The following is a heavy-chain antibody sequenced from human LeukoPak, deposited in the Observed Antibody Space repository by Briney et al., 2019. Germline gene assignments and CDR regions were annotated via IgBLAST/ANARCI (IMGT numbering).Heavy chain of an antibody. CDR1: AFTFSSYS. CDR2: ISSNSNYI. J-gene: IGHJ6*03. D-gene: IGHD3-16*02. Sequence: GGSLRLSCAASAFTFSSYSMNWVRQAPGKGLEWVSSISSNSNYIYYADSVKGRFTISRDNAKNSLYLQMNGLRAEDTAVHYCARVIAYAYYYYMDVWGKGTTVTISS. CDR3: ARVIAYAYYYYMDV. V-gene: IGHV3-21*01.